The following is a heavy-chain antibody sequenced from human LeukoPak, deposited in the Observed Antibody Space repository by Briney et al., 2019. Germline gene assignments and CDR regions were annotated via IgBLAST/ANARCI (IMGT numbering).Heavy chain of an antibody. CDR1: GFTFDDYA. Sequence: PGGSLRLSCAASGFTFDDYAMHWVRQAPGKGLEWVSSISWNGGSLDYADSVKGRFTISRDNAKNSLYLQMNSLRPEDTAFYYCAKGRTKYQLSLDNWFDPWGQGTLVTVTS. CDR3: AKGRTKYQLSLDNWFDP. CDR2: ISWNGGSL. D-gene: IGHD2-2*01. V-gene: IGHV3-9*01. J-gene: IGHJ5*02.